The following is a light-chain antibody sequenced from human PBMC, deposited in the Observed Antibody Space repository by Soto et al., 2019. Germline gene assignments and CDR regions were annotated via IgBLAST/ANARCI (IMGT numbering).Light chain of an antibody. CDR1: QSISSY. Sequence: IPITQSPSSLSASVGDRVTITCRASQSISSYLNWYQQKPGKAPTLLIYAASSLQSGVPSRFSGSGSGTDLTITISSLQPEDFETDYCQQRYSTPRTFGQGTKVDIK. CDR3: QQRYSTPRT. V-gene: IGKV1-39*01. CDR2: AAS. J-gene: IGKJ1*01.